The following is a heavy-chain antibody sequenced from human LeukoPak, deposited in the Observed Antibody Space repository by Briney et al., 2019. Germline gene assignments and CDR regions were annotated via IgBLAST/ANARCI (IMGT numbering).Heavy chain of an antibody. CDR3: ARGGNRYGGNSFDY. D-gene: IGHD4-23*01. CDR2: IYSSVST. CDR1: GGSISSGDYY. V-gene: IGHV4-30-4*08. Sequence: SQTLSLTCTVSGGSISSGDYYWSWIRQPPGKGLEWIGYIYSSVSTYYNPSLKSRVTISVDTSKNQFSLKLSSVTAADTAVYYCARGGNRYGGNSFDYWGQGTLVTVSS. J-gene: IGHJ4*02.